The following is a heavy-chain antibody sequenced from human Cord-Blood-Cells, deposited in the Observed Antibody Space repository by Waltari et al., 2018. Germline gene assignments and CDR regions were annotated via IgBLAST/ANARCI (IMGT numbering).Heavy chain of an antibody. CDR1: GLPFSSYS. J-gene: IGHJ3*02. CDR3: ARGAARDAFDI. V-gene: IGHV3-30-3*01. D-gene: IGHD6-6*01. Sequence: QVQLVESGGGVVQPGRSLSLSCEASGLPFSSYSIPWVRPAPGKGLEWVAVISYDGSNKYYADSVKGRFTISRDNSKNTLYLQMNSLRAEDTAVYYCARGAARDAFDIWGQGTMVTVSS. CDR2: ISYDGSNK.